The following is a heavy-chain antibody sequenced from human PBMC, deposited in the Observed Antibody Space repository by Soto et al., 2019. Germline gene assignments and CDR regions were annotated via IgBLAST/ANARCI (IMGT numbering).Heavy chain of an antibody. CDR3: ASSAMDHYYYGMDV. CDR2: ISAYNGNT. V-gene: IGHV1-18*01. Sequence: ASVKVSCKASGYTFASYAISWMRQAPGQGLEWMGWISAYNGNTNYAQKLQGRVTMTTDTSTSTAYMELRSLRSDDTAVYYCASSAMDHYYYGMDVWGQGTTVTVSS. D-gene: IGHD5-18*01. J-gene: IGHJ6*02. CDR1: GYTFASYA.